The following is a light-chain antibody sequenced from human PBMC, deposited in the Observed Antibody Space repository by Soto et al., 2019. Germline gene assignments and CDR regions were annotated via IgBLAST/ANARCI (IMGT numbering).Light chain of an antibody. V-gene: IGLV2-14*01. CDR2: EVS. CDR3: TSYTTIGTLDL. J-gene: IGLJ1*01. Sequence: QSVLTQPASVSGSPGQSITISCTGTSSDVGGYNYVSWYQQHPGKAPKLMIYEVSDRPSGVSTRFSGSKSGSTASLTISGLQTADEADYYCTSYTTIGTLDLFGTGTKV. CDR1: SSDVGGYNY.